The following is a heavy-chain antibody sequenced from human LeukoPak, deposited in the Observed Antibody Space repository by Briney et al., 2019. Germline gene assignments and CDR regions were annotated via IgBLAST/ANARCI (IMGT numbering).Heavy chain of an antibody. Sequence: SETLSLTCTVSAGSISSGSYYWGWIRQPPGKGLEWIGSIYYSGSTYYNPSLKSRVTISVDTSKNQFSLKLSSVTAADTAVYYCASSSDSSGYYIPSWYFDLWGRGTLVTVSS. CDR3: ASSSDSSGYYIPSWYFDL. V-gene: IGHV4-39*07. J-gene: IGHJ2*01. CDR1: AGSISSGSYY. D-gene: IGHD3-22*01. CDR2: IYYSGST.